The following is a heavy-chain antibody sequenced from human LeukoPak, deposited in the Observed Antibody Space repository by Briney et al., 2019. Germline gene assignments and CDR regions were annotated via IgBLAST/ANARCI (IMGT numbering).Heavy chain of an antibody. V-gene: IGHV5-51*01. CDR1: GYSFTGFW. Sequence: GGSLKISCKASGYSFTGFWIAWVRQLPGEGLEWMGTIFPGSSDTRYSPYFQGQAPPSADKSTTPPSLQWDSLRASNTAIYTCARQEWLINLQPEFDSWGQGTLVTVSS. CDR3: ARQEWLINLQPEFDS. J-gene: IGHJ4*02. CDR2: IFPGSSDT. D-gene: IGHD1-14*01.